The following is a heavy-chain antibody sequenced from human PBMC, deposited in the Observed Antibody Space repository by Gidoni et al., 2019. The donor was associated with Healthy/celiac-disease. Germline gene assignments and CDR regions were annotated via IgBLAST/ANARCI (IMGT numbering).Heavy chain of an antibody. CDR1: GFTFSSYS. J-gene: IGHJ4*02. Sequence: EVQLVESGGGLVKPGGSLRLSCAASGFTFSSYSMNWVRQAPGKGLEWVSSISSSSSYIYYADSVKGRFTISRDNAKNSLYLQMNSLRAEDTAVYYCARDNYGSGSYFGYWGQGTLVTVSS. CDR3: ARDNYGSGSYFGY. D-gene: IGHD3-10*01. V-gene: IGHV3-21*01. CDR2: ISSSSSYI.